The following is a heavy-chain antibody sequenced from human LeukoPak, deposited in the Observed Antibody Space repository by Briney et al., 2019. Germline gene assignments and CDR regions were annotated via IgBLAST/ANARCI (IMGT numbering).Heavy chain of an antibody. CDR3: ARTDSSGYYAPGGAFDI. J-gene: IGHJ3*02. V-gene: IGHV3-30*03. Sequence: GESLRFSCAASGFTFSTYSMNWVRQAPGKGLEWVAVISYDGSNKYYADSVKGRFTISRDNSKNTLYLQMNSLRAEDTAVYYCARTDSSGYYAPGGAFDIWGQGTMVTVSS. D-gene: IGHD3-22*01. CDR1: GFTFSTYS. CDR2: ISYDGSNK.